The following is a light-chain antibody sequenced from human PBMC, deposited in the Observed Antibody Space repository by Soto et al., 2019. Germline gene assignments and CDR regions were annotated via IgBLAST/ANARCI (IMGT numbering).Light chain of an antibody. V-gene: IGKV1-9*01. Sequence: DIQLTQSPSFLSASVGDSVTITCRASQAISRDIVWYQQKPGRAPQLLVFRATILQSGVPSRFSGSGSRTEFTLTISSLMPEDFATYYCQQVNSLPYTFGQGT. CDR2: RAT. CDR1: QAISRD. CDR3: QQVNSLPYT. J-gene: IGKJ2*01.